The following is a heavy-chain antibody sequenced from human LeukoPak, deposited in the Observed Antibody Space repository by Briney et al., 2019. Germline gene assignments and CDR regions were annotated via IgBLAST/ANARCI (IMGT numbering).Heavy chain of an antibody. D-gene: IGHD3-22*01. Sequence: SETLSLTCTVSGGSISSNSYYWGWIRQPPGKGLKWIGSMYYSGSTYYNPSLKSRVTISVDTSKNQFSLKLSSVTAADTAVYYCARYVYLVITNFDYWGQGTLVTVSS. CDR2: MYYSGST. J-gene: IGHJ4*02. CDR1: GGSISSNSYY. V-gene: IGHV4-39*01. CDR3: ARYVYLVITNFDY.